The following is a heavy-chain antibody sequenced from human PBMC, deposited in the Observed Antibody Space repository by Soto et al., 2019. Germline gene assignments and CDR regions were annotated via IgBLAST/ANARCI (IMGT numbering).Heavy chain of an antibody. J-gene: IGHJ4*02. Sequence: QVQLVQSGAEVKKPGASVKVSCKASGYTFTNYAMHWVRQAPGQRLEWMGWINAGNGNTKNSQKFQGRVTITRDTTAGTAYMTLSSLRSEDTALNYCARNLMDYDILTGLYMAYYFDYWGQGTLVTVSS. D-gene: IGHD3-9*01. CDR1: GYTFTNYA. CDR3: ARNLMDYDILTGLYMAYYFDY. V-gene: IGHV1-3*01. CDR2: INAGNGNT.